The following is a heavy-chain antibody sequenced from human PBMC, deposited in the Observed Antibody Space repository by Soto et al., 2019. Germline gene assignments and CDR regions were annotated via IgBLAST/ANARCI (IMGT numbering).Heavy chain of an antibody. CDR1: GGSISSSSYY. Sequence: NPSETLSLTCTVSGGSISSSSYYWGWTRQPPGKGLEWIGSIYYSGSTYYNPSLKSRVTISVDTSKNQFSLKLSSVTAADTAVYYCARHAEYEGTVTTGPFDYWGQGTLVTVSS. CDR3: ARHAEYEGTVTTGPFDY. D-gene: IGHD4-4*01. J-gene: IGHJ4*02. V-gene: IGHV4-39*01. CDR2: IYYSGST.